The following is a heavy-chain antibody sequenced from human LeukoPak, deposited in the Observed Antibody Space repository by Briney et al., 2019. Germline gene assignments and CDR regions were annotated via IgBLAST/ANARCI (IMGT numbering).Heavy chain of an antibody. V-gene: IGHV4-39*01. CDR3: AGGRIVVVPAALDY. D-gene: IGHD2-2*01. CDR1: GGSISSSSYY. Sequence: LETLSLTCTVSGGSISSSSYYWGWIRHPPGKGLEWIGSIYYSGSTYYNPSLKSRVTISVDTSKNQFSLKLSSVTAADTAVYYCAGGRIVVVPAALDYWGQGTVVTVSS. J-gene: IGHJ4*02. CDR2: IYYSGST.